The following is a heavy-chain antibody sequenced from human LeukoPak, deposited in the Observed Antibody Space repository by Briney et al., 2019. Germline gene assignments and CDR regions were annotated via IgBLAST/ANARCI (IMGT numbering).Heavy chain of an antibody. CDR2: ISGSSSTI. V-gene: IGHV3-48*02. Sequence: PGGSLRLSCAASGFTFISYWMHWVRQAPGKGLEWVSYISGSSSTIYYADSVKGRFTISRDNAKNSLYLQMNSLRDEDTAVYYCARDRGVRGFFDYWGQGTLVTVSS. D-gene: IGHD3-10*01. CDR3: ARDRGVRGFFDY. CDR1: GFTFISYW. J-gene: IGHJ4*02.